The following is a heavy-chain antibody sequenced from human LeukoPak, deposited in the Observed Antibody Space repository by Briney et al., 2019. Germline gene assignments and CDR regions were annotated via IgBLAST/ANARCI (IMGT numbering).Heavy chain of an antibody. CDR1: GYTFTSYG. D-gene: IGHD5-18*01. J-gene: IGHJ4*02. CDR3: ARGVYSYGHLDY. V-gene: IGHV1-18*01. CDR2: ISPYNDNT. Sequence: ASVKVSCKASGYTFTSYGISWVRQAPGQGLEWMGWISPYNDNTNYAQKLQGRVTMTTDTSTSTAYMELSRLRSDDTAVYYCARGVYSYGHLDYWGQGTLVTVSS.